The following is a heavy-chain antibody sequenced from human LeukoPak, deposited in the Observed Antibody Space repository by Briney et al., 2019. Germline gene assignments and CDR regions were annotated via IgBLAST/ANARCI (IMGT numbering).Heavy chain of an antibody. D-gene: IGHD6-13*01. Sequence: SETLSLTCTVSGGSISSSSYYWGWIRQPPGKGPEWIGSIYYSGSTYYNPSLKSRVTISVDTSKNQFSLKLSSVTAADTAVYYCATPIAAAGTDYYYYMDVWGKGTTVTVSS. CDR1: GGSISSSSYY. J-gene: IGHJ6*03. V-gene: IGHV4-39*01. CDR3: ATPIAAAGTDYYYYMDV. CDR2: IYYSGST.